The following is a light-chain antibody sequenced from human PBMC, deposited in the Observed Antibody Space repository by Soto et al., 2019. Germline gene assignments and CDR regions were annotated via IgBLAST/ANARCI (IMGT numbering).Light chain of an antibody. Sequence: DIQMTQSPLSLSASVGDRVTITCRASQSISWYLNWYQQKPGKVPKLLIYTASSLQSGVPSRFSGSGSGTDFTLTISSPQPEDFATYYCQQSYSASWTFGQGTKVEIK. CDR2: TAS. CDR1: QSISWY. V-gene: IGKV1-39*01. CDR3: QQSYSASWT. J-gene: IGKJ1*01.